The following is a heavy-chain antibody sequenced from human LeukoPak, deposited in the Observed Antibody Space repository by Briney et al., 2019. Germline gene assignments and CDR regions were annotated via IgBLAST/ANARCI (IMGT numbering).Heavy chain of an antibody. J-gene: IGHJ5*02. CDR2: ISAYNGNT. CDR1: GYTFTTYD. Sequence: ASVKVSCKASGYTFTTYDINWVRQAPGQGLEWMGWISAYNGNTNYAQKLQGRVTMTTDTSTSTAYMELRSLRSDDTAVYYCARPHDYVWGSYRETNWFDPWGQGTLVTVSS. V-gene: IGHV1-18*01. D-gene: IGHD3-16*02. CDR3: ARPHDYVWGSYRETNWFDP.